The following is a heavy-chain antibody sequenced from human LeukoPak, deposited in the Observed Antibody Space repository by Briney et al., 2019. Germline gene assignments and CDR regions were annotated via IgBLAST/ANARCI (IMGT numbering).Heavy chain of an antibody. D-gene: IGHD1-26*01. J-gene: IGHJ4*02. CDR3: ARVGVGARFDY. V-gene: IGHV3-7*01. CDR1: GFTLSSYW. Sequence: GGSLRLSCAASGFTLSSYWMSWVRQAPGKGLEWVANIKQDGREKYYVDSVKGRFTISRDNAKNSLYLQMNSLRAEDTAVYCCARVGVGARFDYWGQGTLVTVSS. CDR2: IKQDGREK.